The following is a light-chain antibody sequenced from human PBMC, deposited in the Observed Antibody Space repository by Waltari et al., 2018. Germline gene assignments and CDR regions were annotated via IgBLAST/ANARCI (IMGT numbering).Light chain of an antibody. J-gene: IGKJ1*01. CDR1: QSISKY. CDR3: QKYGSLPAT. V-gene: IGKV3-20*01. Sequence: EIMLTQSPGTLSLSPAERATLSCRASQSISKYLAWYQQKPGQAPRLLIYDASIRATGIPDSFSGSGYGTDFSLTISRLEPEDYAVYYCQKYGSLPATFGRGTKVEIK. CDR2: DAS.